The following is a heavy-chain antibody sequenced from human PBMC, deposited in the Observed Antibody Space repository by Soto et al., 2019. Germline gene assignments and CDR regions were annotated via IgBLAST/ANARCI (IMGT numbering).Heavy chain of an antibody. J-gene: IGHJ5*02. CDR2: IYYSGSS. CDR1: GGFISSSEYY. V-gene: IGHV4-39*01. D-gene: IGHD5-12*01. CDR3: ARHLSESGYHLYT. Sequence: ASETLSLTCTVSGGFISSSEYYWGWIRQPPGKGLEWIGSIYYSGSSNYNLSLKSRVTISVDTSKNQFSLNLSSVTAADTAVYYCARHLSESGYHLYTWGQGTPLTVPS.